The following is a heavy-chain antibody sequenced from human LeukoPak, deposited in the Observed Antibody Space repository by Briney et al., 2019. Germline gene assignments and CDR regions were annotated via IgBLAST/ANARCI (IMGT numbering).Heavy chain of an antibody. CDR2: ISYDGSNK. V-gene: IGHV3-30-3*01. Sequence: GGSLRLSCAASGFTFSSYAMHWVHQAPGKGLEWVAVISYDGSNKYYADSVKGRFTISRDNSKNTLYLQMNSLRAEDTAVYYCARDALIVGATTNYYYGMDVWGQGTTVTVSS. D-gene: IGHD1-26*01. CDR3: ARDALIVGATTNYYYGMDV. J-gene: IGHJ6*02. CDR1: GFTFSSYA.